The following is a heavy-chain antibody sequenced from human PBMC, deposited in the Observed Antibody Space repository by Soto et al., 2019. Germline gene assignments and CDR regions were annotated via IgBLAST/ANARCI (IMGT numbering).Heavy chain of an antibody. CDR1: GFTFSSYA. Sequence: PGGSLRLSCSASGFTFSSYAMHWVRQAPGKGLEYVSAISSNGGSTYYADSVKGRFTISRDNSKNTLYLQMSSLRAEDTAVYYCVKGEESLVVVVVAATLGNYWGQGTLVTVSS. CDR2: ISSNGGST. CDR3: VKGEESLVVVVVAATLGNY. D-gene: IGHD2-15*01. J-gene: IGHJ4*02. V-gene: IGHV3-64D*08.